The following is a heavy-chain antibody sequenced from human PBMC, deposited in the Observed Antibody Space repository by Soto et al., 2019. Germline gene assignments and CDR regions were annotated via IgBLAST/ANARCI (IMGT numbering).Heavy chain of an antibody. CDR2: IIPIFGTA. CDR3: ETYDSSGYLNFDY. V-gene: IGHV1-69*13. Sequence: ASVKVSCKASGGTFSSYAISWVRQAPGQGLEWMGGIIPIFGTANYAQKFQGRVTITADESTSTAYMELSSLRFKNTAVYYCETYDSSGYLNFDYWGQGTLVTVSS. J-gene: IGHJ4*02. CDR1: GGTFSSYA. D-gene: IGHD3-22*01.